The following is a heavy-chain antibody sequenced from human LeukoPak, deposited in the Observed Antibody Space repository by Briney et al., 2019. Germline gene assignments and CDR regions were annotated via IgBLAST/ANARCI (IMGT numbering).Heavy chain of an antibody. Sequence: GGSLRLSCTASGFTFGGYAMSWFRQAPGKGLEWVGFIRSKAYGRSTEFAASVKGRFTISRDDSKSIAYLQMSSLKTEDTAVYYCTRISCSTTSCYSGGPDYWGQGTLVTASS. CDR3: TRISCSTTSCYSGGPDY. V-gene: IGHV3-49*03. CDR2: IRSKAYGRST. J-gene: IGHJ4*02. CDR1: GFTFGGYA. D-gene: IGHD2-2*01.